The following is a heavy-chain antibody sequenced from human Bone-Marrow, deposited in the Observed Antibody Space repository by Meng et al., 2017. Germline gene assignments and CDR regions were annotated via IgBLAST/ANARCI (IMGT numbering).Heavy chain of an antibody. CDR2: IYYSGST. CDR3: ARESGSLLPADRLFDY. V-gene: IGHV4-39*07. Sequence: LETLSLTCTVSGGSISSSSYYWGWIRQPPGKGLEWIGSIYYSGSTYYNPSLKSRVTISVDTSKNQFSLKLSSVTAADTAVYYCARESGSLLPADRLFDYWGQGTMVTVSS. D-gene: IGHD3-22*01. CDR1: GGSISSSSYY. J-gene: IGHJ4*02.